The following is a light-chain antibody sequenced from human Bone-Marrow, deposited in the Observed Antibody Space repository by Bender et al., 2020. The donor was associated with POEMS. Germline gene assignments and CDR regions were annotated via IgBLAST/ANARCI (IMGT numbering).Light chain of an antibody. CDR3: LAWDTRTIMV. Sequence: YDLTQAPSVSVSPGQTATIACSGDKLGDKYVSWYQQKPGQSPVLFIYEDTKRPSGIPERISGSNSGNTATLTISGTQAVDEADYYCLAWDTRTIMVFGGGTKLTVL. J-gene: IGLJ3*02. CDR1: KLGDKY. V-gene: IGLV3-1*01. CDR2: EDT.